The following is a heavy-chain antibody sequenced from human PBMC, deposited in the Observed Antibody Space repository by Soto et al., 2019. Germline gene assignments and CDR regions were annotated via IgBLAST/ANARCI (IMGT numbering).Heavy chain of an antibody. CDR2: IWYDGSNK. CDR1: GFTFSSYG. CDR3: ARSAVWFGGFDY. V-gene: IGHV3-33*01. J-gene: IGHJ4*02. D-gene: IGHD3-10*01. Sequence: GGSLRLSCAASGFTFSSYGMHWVRQAPGKGLEWVAVIWYDGSNKYYADSVKGRFTISRDNSKNTLYLQMNSLRAEDTAVYYCARSAVWFGGFDYWGQGTLVTVSS.